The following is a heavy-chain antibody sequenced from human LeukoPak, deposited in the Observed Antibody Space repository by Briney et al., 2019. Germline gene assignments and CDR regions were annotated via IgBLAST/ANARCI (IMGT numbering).Heavy chain of an antibody. Sequence: GRSLRLSCAASGFTFDDYAFHWVRQAPGKGLEWVSVIYSGGSTYYADSVKGRFTISRDNSKNTLYLQMNSLRAEDTAVYYCARASEFKVGYYYYYYMDVWGKGTTVTVSS. V-gene: IGHV3-66*01. CDR3: ARASEFKVGYYYYYYMDV. D-gene: IGHD1-26*01. J-gene: IGHJ6*03. CDR2: IYSGGST. CDR1: GFTFDDYA.